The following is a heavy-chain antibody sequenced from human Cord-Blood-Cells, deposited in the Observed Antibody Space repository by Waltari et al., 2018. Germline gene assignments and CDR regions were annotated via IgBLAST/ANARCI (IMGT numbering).Heavy chain of an antibody. V-gene: IGHV1-69*01. Sequence: EYMGGIIPICSTANYAQKFQGRVTITADESTSTPYMELSSLRSEDTAVYYCARTPGYSSSWYSRPFDYWGQGTLVTVSS. CDR3: ARTPGYSSSWYSRPFDY. J-gene: IGHJ4*02. CDR2: IIPICSTA. D-gene: IGHD6-13*01.